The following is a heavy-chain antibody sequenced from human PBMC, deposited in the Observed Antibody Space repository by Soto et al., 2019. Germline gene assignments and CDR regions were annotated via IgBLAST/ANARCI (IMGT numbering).Heavy chain of an antibody. CDR2: IYNSGRT. V-gene: IGHV4-59*08. D-gene: IGHD1-1*01. CDR1: GGSISSYY. J-gene: IGHJ4*02. CDR3: ARRYGYSFDY. Sequence: QVQLQESGPGLVKPSETLSLTCTVSGGSISSYYWSWIRQPPGKGLEWIGYIYNSGRTNYNPSLKSRVTISVDTSKNQFSLKLSSVTAADTAVYDCARRYGYSFDYWGQGTLVTVSS.